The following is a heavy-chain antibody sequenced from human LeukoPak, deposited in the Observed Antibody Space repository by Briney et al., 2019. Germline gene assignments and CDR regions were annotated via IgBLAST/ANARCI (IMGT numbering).Heavy chain of an antibody. CDR3: ARGGQLNHHFDY. CDR2: INHSGST. Sequence: SETLSLTCAVYGGSFSGYYWSWIRQPPGKGLEWIGEINHSGSTNYNPSLKSRVTISVDTSKNQFSLKLSSVTAADTAVYYCARGGQLNHHFDYWGQGTLVTVSS. CDR1: GGSFSGYY. D-gene: IGHD1-1*01. V-gene: IGHV4-34*01. J-gene: IGHJ4*02.